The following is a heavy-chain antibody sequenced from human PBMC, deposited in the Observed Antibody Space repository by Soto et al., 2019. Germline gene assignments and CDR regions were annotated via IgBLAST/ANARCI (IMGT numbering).Heavy chain of an antibody. D-gene: IGHD3-22*01. J-gene: IGHJ4*02. V-gene: IGHV6-1*01. CDR2: TYYRSKWYN. CDR1: GDSVSSNSAA. Sequence: SQTLSLTCAISGDSVSSNSAAWNWIRQSPSRGLEWLGRTYYRSKWYNDYAVSVRSRITVNPDTSKNQFSLQLNSVTPEDTAVYYCAREGYYYDSSGYLPFDYWGQGTLVTVSS. CDR3: AREGYYYDSSGYLPFDY.